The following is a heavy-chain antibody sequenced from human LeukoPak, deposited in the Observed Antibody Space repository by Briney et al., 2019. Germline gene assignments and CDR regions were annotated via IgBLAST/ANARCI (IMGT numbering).Heavy chain of an antibody. CDR2: ISAYNGNT. CDR3: ARDPRSGIAAPESRYYYGMDV. V-gene: IGHV1-18*01. Sequence: ASVKVSCKASGYTFTSYGISWVRQAPGQGLEWMGWISAYNGNTNYAQKLQGRVTMTTDTSTSTACMELRSLRSDDTAVYYCARDPRSGIAAPESRYYYGMDVWGQGTTVTVSS. D-gene: IGHD6-13*01. J-gene: IGHJ6*02. CDR1: GYTFTSYG.